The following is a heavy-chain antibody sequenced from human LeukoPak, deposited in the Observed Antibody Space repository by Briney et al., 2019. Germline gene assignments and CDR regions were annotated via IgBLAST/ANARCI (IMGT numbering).Heavy chain of an antibody. Sequence: SETLSLTCTVSGGSISSGDYYWSWIRQPPGKGLEWIGYIYYSGSTYYNPSLKSRVTISVDTSKNQFSLKLSSVTAAATAVYYRGRWLPGGSYTNRAYYFDYLGQGTLVTVSS. CDR2: IYYSGST. D-gene: IGHD1-26*01. CDR3: GRWLPGGSYTNRAYYFDY. CDR1: GGSISSGDYY. V-gene: IGHV4-30-4*08. J-gene: IGHJ4*02.